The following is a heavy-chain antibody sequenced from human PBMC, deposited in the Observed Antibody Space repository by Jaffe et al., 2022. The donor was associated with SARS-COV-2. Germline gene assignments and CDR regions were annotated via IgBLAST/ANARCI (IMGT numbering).Heavy chain of an antibody. V-gene: IGHV2-5*02. CDR1: GFSLSTSGMG. D-gene: IGHD2-21*02. Sequence: QITLKESGPTLVKPTQTLTLTCTFSGFSLSTSGMGVAWIRQPPGKALEWLALIYWDDDKRYNPSLESRLTITKDTSKDQVVLTLTNVDPVDTATYFCAHRRIRDCAGDCTDLDYWGQGTLVIVSS. CDR2: IYWDDDK. J-gene: IGHJ4*02. CDR3: AHRRIRDCAGDCTDLDY.